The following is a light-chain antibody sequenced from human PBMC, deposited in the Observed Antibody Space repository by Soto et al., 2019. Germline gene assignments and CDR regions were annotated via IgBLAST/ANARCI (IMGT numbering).Light chain of an antibody. CDR2: GNS. CDR1: SSNIGAGYD. V-gene: IGLV1-40*01. J-gene: IGLJ2*01. Sequence: QSVLTQPPSVSGAPGQRVNISCTGSSSNIGAGYDVHWYQQLPGTAPKLLIYGNSNRPSGVPDRFSGSKSGTSASLAITGLQAEDEADYDCQSYDSSLSGSVVFGGGTKLTVL. CDR3: QSYDSSLSGSVV.